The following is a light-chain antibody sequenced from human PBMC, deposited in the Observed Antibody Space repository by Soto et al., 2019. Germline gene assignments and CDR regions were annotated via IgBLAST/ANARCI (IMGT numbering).Light chain of an antibody. J-gene: IGLJ3*02. CDR2: DNN. Sequence: QSVLTQPPSVSAAPGQTVTISCSGSSSNIGNNYVSWYQQLPGTAPKLLIYDNNKRPSGIPDRFSGSKSGTSATLGITGLQTGDKADYYCGTWDSSLSGGVFGGGTKLTVL. CDR3: GTWDSSLSGGV. V-gene: IGLV1-51*01. CDR1: SSNIGNNY.